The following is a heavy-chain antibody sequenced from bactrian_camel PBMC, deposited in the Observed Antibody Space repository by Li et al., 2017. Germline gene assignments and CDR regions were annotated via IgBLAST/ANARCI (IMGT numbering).Heavy chain of an antibody. CDR3: AGSNSYCYDLRLDPAAFAY. Sequence: HVQLVESGGGSVQPGGSLRLSCVASSSSKTPYCMAWVRQTPGKRQEGIASIDSRDGPTYANSIKARFTISRDNVDNTLYLEMTNLELDDTAMYYCAGSNSYCYDLRLDPAAFAYWGQGTQVTV. D-gene: IGHD3*01. J-gene: IGHJ6*01. CDR1: SSSKTPYC. V-gene: IGHV3S26*01. CDR2: IDSRDGP.